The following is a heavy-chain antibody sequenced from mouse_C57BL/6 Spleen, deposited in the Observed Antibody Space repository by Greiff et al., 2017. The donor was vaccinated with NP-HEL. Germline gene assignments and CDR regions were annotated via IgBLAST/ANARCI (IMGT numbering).Heavy chain of an antibody. V-gene: IGHV1-7*01. CDR2: INPSSGYT. D-gene: IGHD1-1*01. CDR3: ARGGFTTERVFDY. J-gene: IGHJ2*01. CDR1: GYTFTSYW. Sequence: QVQLQQSGAELAKPGASVKLSCKASGYTFTSYWMHWVKQRPGQGLEWIGYINPSSGYTKSNQKFKDKATLTADKSSSTAYMQLSSLTYEDSAVYYCARGGFTTERVFDYWGQGTTLTVSS.